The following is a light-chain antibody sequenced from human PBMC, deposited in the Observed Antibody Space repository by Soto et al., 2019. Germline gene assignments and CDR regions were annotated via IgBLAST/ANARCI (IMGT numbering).Light chain of an antibody. J-gene: IGKJ4*01. CDR1: QSVSSSY. CDR2: RAS. Sequence: EVVLTQSPATLSLSPGERATLSCRASQSVSSSYLAWYQQKPGQAPKVLIYRASSRATGIPDRFSGSGSGTDFTLTISRLEPEDFAVYYCQQYGSSPLTFGGGTKVDIK. V-gene: IGKV3-20*01. CDR3: QQYGSSPLT.